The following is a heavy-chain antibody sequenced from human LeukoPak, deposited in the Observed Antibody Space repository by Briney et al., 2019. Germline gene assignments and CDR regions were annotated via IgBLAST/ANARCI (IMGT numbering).Heavy chain of an antibody. CDR3: ARDSDAFDI. Sequence: SQTLSLTCCISWENVFTNCATRNWIRPSPSRGLGWLGRTYYRSKRYCDYAVSVKRRITIDPDTSKNQFSLLFNSVTPEDTALYYCARDSDAFDIWGQGTMVTVSS. CDR2: TYYRSKRYC. CDR1: WENVFTNCAT. V-gene: IGHV6-1*01. J-gene: IGHJ3*02.